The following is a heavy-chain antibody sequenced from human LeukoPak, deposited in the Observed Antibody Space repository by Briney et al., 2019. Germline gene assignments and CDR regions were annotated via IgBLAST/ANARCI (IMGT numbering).Heavy chain of an antibody. Sequence: SETLSLTCNVSGDSISTNNDCWGWIRQSPGKGLEWIGSIYYSGSSYCNPSLKSRVTLSVDTSKNQFSLKVASVTAADTAVYYCSREPRRGGWFDPWGQGILLTVSS. CDR3: SREPRRGGWFDP. J-gene: IGHJ5*02. CDR2: IYYSGSS. CDR1: GDSISTNNDC. V-gene: IGHV4-39*07.